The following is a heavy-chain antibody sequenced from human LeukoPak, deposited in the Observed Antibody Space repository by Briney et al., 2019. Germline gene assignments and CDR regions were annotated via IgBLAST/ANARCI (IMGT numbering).Heavy chain of an antibody. CDR3: AKTTTGYSSGRYPGWPADY. D-gene: IGHD6-19*01. Sequence: GGSLRLSCASSGFTFTNYAMTWVRQAPGKGLERVSGISGSDGSTYYADSVKGRFTISRDNSKNTVYLQMNSLRAEDTAVYYCAKTTTGYSSGRYPGWPADYWGQGTLVTVSS. CDR2: ISGSDGST. CDR1: GFTFTNYA. J-gene: IGHJ4*02. V-gene: IGHV3-23*01.